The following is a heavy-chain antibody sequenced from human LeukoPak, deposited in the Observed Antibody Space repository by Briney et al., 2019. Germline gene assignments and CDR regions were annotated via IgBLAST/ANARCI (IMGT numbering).Heavy chain of an antibody. Sequence: GGSLRLSCAASGFTFSSYGMHWVRQAPGKGLEWVAVISYDGSNKYYADSVKGRFTISRDNSKNTLYLQMNSLRAEDTAVYYCAKRGSSGWYGIHYYYYYYMDVWGKGTTVTVSS. D-gene: IGHD6-19*01. CDR2: ISYDGSNK. CDR3: AKRGSSGWYGIHYYYYYYMDV. V-gene: IGHV3-30*18. J-gene: IGHJ6*03. CDR1: GFTFSSYG.